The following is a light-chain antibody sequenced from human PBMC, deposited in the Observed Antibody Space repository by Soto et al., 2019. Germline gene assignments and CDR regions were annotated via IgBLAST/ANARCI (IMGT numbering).Light chain of an antibody. CDR3: QQRSNWPSFT. J-gene: IGKJ3*01. Sequence: EIVLTQSPATLALSPGERATLSGRASRSVSSYLAWYQQKPGQAPRLLIYDASNRATGIPARFSGSGSGTDFTLTISSLEPEDFAVYYCQQRSNWPSFTFGPGTKVDIK. CDR2: DAS. V-gene: IGKV3-11*01. CDR1: RSVSSY.